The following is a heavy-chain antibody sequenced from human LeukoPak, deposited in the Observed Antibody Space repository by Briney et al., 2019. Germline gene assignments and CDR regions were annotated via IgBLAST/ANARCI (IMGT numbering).Heavy chain of an antibody. V-gene: IGHV1-18*01. CDR1: GGTFSNYA. Sequence: ASVTVSCKASGGTFSNYAISWVRQAPGQGLEWMGWISAYNGNTNYAQKLQGRVTMTTDTSTSTAYMELRSLRSDDTAVYYCARVGSSWYRYYYMDVWGKGTTVTISS. J-gene: IGHJ6*03. CDR3: ARVGSSWYRYYYMDV. CDR2: ISAYNGNT. D-gene: IGHD6-13*01.